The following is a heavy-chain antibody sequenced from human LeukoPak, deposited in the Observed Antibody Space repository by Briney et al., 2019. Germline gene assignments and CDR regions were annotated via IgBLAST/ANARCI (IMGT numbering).Heavy chain of an antibody. CDR2: IYYSGST. D-gene: IGHD1-7*01. CDR1: GGSFSGYY. J-gene: IGHJ5*02. V-gene: IGHV4-59*01. Sequence: SETLSLTCAVYGGSFSGYYWSWIRQPPGKGLEWIGYIYYSGSTNYNPSLKSRVTISVDTSKNQFSLKLSSVTAADTAVYYCARSFRLGELELRWFDPWGQGTLVTVSS. CDR3: ARSFRLGELELRWFDP.